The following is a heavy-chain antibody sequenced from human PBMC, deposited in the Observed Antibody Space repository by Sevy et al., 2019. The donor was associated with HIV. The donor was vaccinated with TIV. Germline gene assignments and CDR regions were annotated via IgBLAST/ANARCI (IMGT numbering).Heavy chain of an antibody. Sequence: GGSLRLSCATSGFTFNSYGMHWVRQAPGKGLEWAAFIRFDGSNTYYVDSLKGRFTISRDNSKNTLDLQMNSLRVEDTAVYYCARGKYSSGWGIVNWGPGTLVTVSS. CDR3: ARGKYSSGWGIVN. CDR1: GFTFNSYG. CDR2: IRFDGSNT. D-gene: IGHD6-19*01. V-gene: IGHV3-30*02. J-gene: IGHJ4*02.